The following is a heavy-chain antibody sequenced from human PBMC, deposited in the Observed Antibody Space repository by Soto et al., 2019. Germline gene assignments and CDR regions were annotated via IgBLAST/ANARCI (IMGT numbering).Heavy chain of an antibody. CDR2: ISPDGRVT. V-gene: IGHV3-74*01. Sequence: EVQLVESGGGSVQPGGSLRLSCAASGSTVSGHWMHWVRQEPGRGLVWVSLISPDGRVTTYADSVKGRFTISRDNAKNTLTLQMTSLRAEDTAVYYCARGINYAMDVWGQGTTVTVSS. CDR3: ARGINYAMDV. CDR1: GSTVSGHW. J-gene: IGHJ6*02.